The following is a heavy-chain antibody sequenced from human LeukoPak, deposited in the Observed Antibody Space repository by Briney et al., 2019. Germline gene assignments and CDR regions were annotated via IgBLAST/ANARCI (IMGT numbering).Heavy chain of an antibody. CDR2: IYHSGNT. D-gene: IGHD5-18*01. CDR1: GDSVNSGAYY. CDR3: ARGNIVGYSYGYLGFFDY. Sequence: PETLSLICTVSGDSVNSGAYYWSWIRQPPGRGLEWIGSIYHSGNTDYSPSLKSRVTISVDTSKNQFSLTLSSVTAADTAVYYCARGNIVGYSYGYLGFFDYWGQGTLVPVSS. V-gene: IGHV4-61*08. J-gene: IGHJ4*02.